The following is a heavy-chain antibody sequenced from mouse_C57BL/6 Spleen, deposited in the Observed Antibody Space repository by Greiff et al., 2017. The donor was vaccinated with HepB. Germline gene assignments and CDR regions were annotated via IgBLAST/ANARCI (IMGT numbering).Heavy chain of an antibody. V-gene: IGHV5-16*01. CDR1: GFTFSDYY. D-gene: IGHD4-1*01. Sequence: EVKLVESEGGLVQPGSSMKLSCTASGFTFSDYYMAWVRQVPEKGLEWVANINYDGSSTYYLDSLKSRFIISRDNAKNILYLQMSSLKSEDTATYYCAREAWDYYFDYWGQGTTLTVSS. CDR3: AREAWDYYFDY. J-gene: IGHJ2*01. CDR2: INYDGSST.